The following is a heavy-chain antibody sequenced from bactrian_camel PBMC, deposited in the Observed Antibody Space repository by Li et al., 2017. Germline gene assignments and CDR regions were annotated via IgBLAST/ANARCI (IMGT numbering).Heavy chain of an antibody. D-gene: IGHD4*01. CDR3: AADSATKGNEYKY. CDR1: GFTFSRYA. V-gene: IGHV3S40*01. Sequence: VQLVESGGGSVQPGGSLRLSCVASGFTFSRYAMSWVRQAPGKGLEWVSRISAGGGSTYYADSVKGRFTISKDNAKNTMYLLMNSLKPEDTAVYYCAADSATKGNEYKYWGQGTQVTVS. CDR2: ISAGGGST. J-gene: IGHJ4*01.